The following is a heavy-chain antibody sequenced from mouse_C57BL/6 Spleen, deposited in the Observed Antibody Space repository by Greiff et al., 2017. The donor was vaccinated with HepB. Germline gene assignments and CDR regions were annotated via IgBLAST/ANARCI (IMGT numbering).Heavy chain of an antibody. J-gene: IGHJ4*01. D-gene: IGHD2-4*01. V-gene: IGHV1-39*01. Sequence: EVQGVESGPELVKPGASVKISCKASGYSFTDYNMNWVKQSNGKSLEWIGVINPNYGTTSYNQKFKGKATLTVDQSSSTAYMQLNSLTSEDSAVYYCARGGMDYDIFYAMDYWGQGTSVTVSS. CDR1: GYSFTDYN. CDR3: ARGGMDYDIFYAMDY. CDR2: INPNYGTT.